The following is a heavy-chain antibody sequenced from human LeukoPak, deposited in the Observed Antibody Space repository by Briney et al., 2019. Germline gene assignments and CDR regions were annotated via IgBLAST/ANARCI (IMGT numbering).Heavy chain of an antibody. D-gene: IGHD2-15*01. CDR1: GLPFSSYW. Sequence: GGSLRLSWAASGLPFSSYWMSWVRQAPGKGPEWVANIKQDGSEQNYVDSVKGRFTISRDNARNSLYLQMDSLRAEDTAVYYCAREEDNADEYLREDYWGQGTLVTVSS. CDR2: IKQDGSEQ. CDR3: AREEDNADEYLREDY. J-gene: IGHJ4*02. V-gene: IGHV3-7*01.